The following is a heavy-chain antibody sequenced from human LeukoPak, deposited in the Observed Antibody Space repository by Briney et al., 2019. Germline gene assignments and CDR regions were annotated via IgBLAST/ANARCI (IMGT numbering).Heavy chain of an antibody. V-gene: IGHV4-4*07. CDR3: AVGPLWCPAY. D-gene: IGHD2-21*01. Sequence: PSETLSLTCTVSGGSITGYYWSWIRQPAGKGLEWIGRIYTSGSTNYNPSLKSRVTMSVDTSKNQFSLRLNSVTAADTAVYYCAVGPLWCPAYWGQGTLVTVSS. CDR2: IYTSGST. J-gene: IGHJ4*02. CDR1: GGSITGYY.